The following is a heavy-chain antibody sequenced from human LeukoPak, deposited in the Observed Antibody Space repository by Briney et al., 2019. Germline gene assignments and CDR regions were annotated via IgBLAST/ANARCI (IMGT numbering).Heavy chain of an antibody. J-gene: IGHJ1*01. Sequence: GGSLRLSCAASGFTFSSYAMHWVRQAPGKGLEWVAVISYDGSNKYYADSVKGRFTISRDNSKNTLYLQMNSLRAEDTAVYYCAKDSSGRAEYFQHWGQGTLVTVSS. CDR2: ISYDGSNK. CDR1: GFTFSSYA. D-gene: IGHD3-22*01. V-gene: IGHV3-30*04. CDR3: AKDSSGRAEYFQH.